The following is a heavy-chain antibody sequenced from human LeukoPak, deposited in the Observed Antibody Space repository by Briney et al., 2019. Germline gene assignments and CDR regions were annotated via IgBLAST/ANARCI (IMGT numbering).Heavy chain of an antibody. Sequence: GGSLRLSCAASGFTVSSNYMSWVRQAPGKGLEWVSVIYSGGSTYYADSVKGRFTISRDNSKNALYLQMNSLRAEDTAVYYCARGGLTAMGKNWFDPWGQGTLVTVSS. CDR3: ARGGLTAMGKNWFDP. J-gene: IGHJ5*02. CDR2: IYSGGST. D-gene: IGHD2-2*01. V-gene: IGHV3-53*01. CDR1: GFTVSSNY.